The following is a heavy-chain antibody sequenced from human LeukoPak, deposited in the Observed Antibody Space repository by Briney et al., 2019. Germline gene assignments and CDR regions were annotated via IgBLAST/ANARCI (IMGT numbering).Heavy chain of an antibody. CDR3: ARDGGAVAGTVDAFDI. Sequence: PGGSLRLSCAASGFTFSSYAMSWVRQAPGKGLEWVSVIYSGGSTYYADSVKGRFTISRDNSKNTLYLQMNSLRAEDTAVYYCARDGGAVAGTVDAFDIWGQGTMVTVSS. D-gene: IGHD6-19*01. CDR2: IYSGGST. V-gene: IGHV3-66*01. J-gene: IGHJ3*02. CDR1: GFTFSSYA.